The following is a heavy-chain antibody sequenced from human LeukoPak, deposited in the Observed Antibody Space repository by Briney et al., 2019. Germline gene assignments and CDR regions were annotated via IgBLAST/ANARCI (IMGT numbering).Heavy chain of an antibody. CDR3: ARSGQQLLFAFDI. CDR1: GASISSSTYY. Sequence: PSETLSLTCTVSGASISSSTYYWGVIRQPPGKGLEWFGSIDHSGSTYYNPSLKSRVTISVDTSNNHFSLKLNSVTAADTAVYYCARSGQQLLFAFDIWGQGTMVTVSS. CDR2: IDHSGST. D-gene: IGHD6-13*01. V-gene: IGHV4-39*02. J-gene: IGHJ3*02.